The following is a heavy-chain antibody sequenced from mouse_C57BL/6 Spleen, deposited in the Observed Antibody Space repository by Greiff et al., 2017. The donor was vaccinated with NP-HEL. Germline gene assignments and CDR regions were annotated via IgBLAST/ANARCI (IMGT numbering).Heavy chain of an antibody. D-gene: IGHD2-4*01. Sequence: QVQLQQSGAELVKPGASVKMSCKASGYTFTSYWITWVKQRPGQGLEWIGDIYPGSGSTNYNEKFKSKATLTVDTSSSTAYMQLSSLTSEDSAVYYCAREGDYDDVAWFAYWGQGTLVTVSA. CDR3: AREGDYDDVAWFAY. CDR1: GYTFTSYW. V-gene: IGHV1-55*01. CDR2: IYPGSGST. J-gene: IGHJ3*01.